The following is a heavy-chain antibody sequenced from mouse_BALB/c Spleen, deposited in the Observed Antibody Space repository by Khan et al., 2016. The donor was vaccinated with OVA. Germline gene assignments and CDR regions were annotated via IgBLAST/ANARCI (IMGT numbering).Heavy chain of an antibody. CDR1: GYTFTDFY. V-gene: IGHV1-77*01. Sequence: QVQLKQSGTELARPGASVNLSCKASGYTFTDFYINWVKQRSGQGLEWIGEISPGSGDTYYNEKFKGKATLTADKSSSTAYMQLSSLTSEASAVYCCARRNYFGYTFAYWGQGTLVTVSA. J-gene: IGHJ3*01. CDR2: ISPGSGDT. D-gene: IGHD1-2*01. CDR3: ARRNYFGYTFAY.